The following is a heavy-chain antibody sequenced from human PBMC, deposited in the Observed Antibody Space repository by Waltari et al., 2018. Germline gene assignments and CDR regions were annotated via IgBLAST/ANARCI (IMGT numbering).Heavy chain of an antibody. CDR3: ARELYDILTGYKAFDI. Sequence: QVQLQESGSGLVKPPETLSLTCAVSGYSISSGYYWGWFRQSAGKGLEWIGSIYHSGSTYYNPSLKSRVTISVDTSKNQFSLKLSSVTAADTAVYYCARELYDILTGYKAFDIWGQGTMVTVSS. CDR2: IYHSGST. V-gene: IGHV4-38-2*02. D-gene: IGHD3-9*01. J-gene: IGHJ3*02. CDR1: GYSISSGYY.